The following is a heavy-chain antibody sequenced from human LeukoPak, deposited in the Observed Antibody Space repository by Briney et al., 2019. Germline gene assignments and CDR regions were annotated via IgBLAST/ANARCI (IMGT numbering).Heavy chain of an antibody. J-gene: IGHJ3*02. CDR2: IYYSGST. CDR3: AREAYYYDSSGYWDAFDI. D-gene: IGHD3-22*01. CDR1: GGSISSYY. V-gene: IGHV4-59*12. Sequence: PSETLSLTCTVSGGSISSYYWSWIRQPPGKGLEWIGYIYYSGSTNYNPSLKSRVTISVDTSKNQFSLKLNSVTAADTAVYYCAREAYYYDSSGYWDAFDIWGQGTMVTVSS.